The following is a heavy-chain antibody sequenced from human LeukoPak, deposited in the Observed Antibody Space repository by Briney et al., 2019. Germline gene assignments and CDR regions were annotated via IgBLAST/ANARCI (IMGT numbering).Heavy chain of an antibody. CDR1: GGTFSSYA. D-gene: IGHD3-22*01. V-gene: IGHV1-8*02. Sequence: ASVKVSCKASGGTFSSYAISWVRQAPGQGLEWMGWMNPNSGNTGYAQKFQGRVTMTRNTSISTAYMELSSLRSEDTAVYYCARVYYDGYYYYYMDVWGKGATVTVSS. J-gene: IGHJ6*03. CDR2: MNPNSGNT. CDR3: ARVYYDGYYYYYMDV.